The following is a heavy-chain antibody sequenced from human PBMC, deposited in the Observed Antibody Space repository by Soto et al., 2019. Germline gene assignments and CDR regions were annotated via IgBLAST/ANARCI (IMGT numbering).Heavy chain of an antibody. J-gene: IGHJ5*02. V-gene: IGHV4-30-4*01. D-gene: IGHD6-6*01. CDR2: IYHSGST. CDR1: GGSISSGDYY. CDR3: ARGRPDGARLDP. Sequence: QVQLQESGPGLVKPSQTLSLTCTVSGGSISSGDYYWSWIRQPPGKGLEWIGYIYHSGSTYYNPSLKSRVTIAVDTSTNQFSLKLSSVTAADTAVYYCARGRPDGARLDPWGQGTLVTVSS.